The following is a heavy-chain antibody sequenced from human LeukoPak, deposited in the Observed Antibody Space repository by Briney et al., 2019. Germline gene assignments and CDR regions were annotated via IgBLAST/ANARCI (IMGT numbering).Heavy chain of an antibody. CDR1: GYTFTGYY. J-gene: IGHJ4*02. D-gene: IGHD2-15*01. V-gene: IGHV1-2*02. Sequence: ASVKVSCKASGYTFTGYYMHWVRQAPGQGLEYMGWTNPNSGDTNHAQNFQGRVTLTRDTSISTAYMELSSLRSDDSALYYCAGEYCSGGTCRQGFDYWGQGTLVTVSS. CDR3: AGEYCSGGTCRQGFDY. CDR2: TNPNSGDT.